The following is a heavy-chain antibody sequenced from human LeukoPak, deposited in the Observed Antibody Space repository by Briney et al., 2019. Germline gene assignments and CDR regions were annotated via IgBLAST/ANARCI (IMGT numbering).Heavy chain of an antibody. CDR2: ISSSSSYI. Sequence: GGSLRLSCAASGFTFSSYSMNWVRQAPGKVLEWVSSISSSSSYIYYADSVKGRFTISRDNAKNSLYLQMNSLRAEYTAVYDCARASIAADGVDYWGQGTLVTVSS. V-gene: IGHV3-21*01. D-gene: IGHD6-13*01. CDR1: GFTFSSYS. J-gene: IGHJ4*02. CDR3: ARASIAADGVDY.